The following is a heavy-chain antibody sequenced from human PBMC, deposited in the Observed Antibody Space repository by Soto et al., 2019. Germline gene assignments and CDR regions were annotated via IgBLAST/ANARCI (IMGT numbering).Heavy chain of an antibody. V-gene: IGHV4-39*01. CDR1: GGSVSSTSFY. Sequence: SETLSLTCTVSGGSVSSTSFYWGWIRQPPGKGLEWIGNIFYSGTTNYNPSLKSRVTISLDKSKNQFSLKVTSVTAADTAVYYCASDYSAYYANPDNCGLEVWGQGNTVTVSS. D-gene: IGHD4-17*01. J-gene: IGHJ6*02. CDR2: IFYSGTT. CDR3: ASDYSAYYANPDNCGLEV.